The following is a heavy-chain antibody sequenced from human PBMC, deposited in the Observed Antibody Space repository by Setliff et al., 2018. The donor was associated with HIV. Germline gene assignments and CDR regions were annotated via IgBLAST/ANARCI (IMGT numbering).Heavy chain of an antibody. Sequence: SETLSLTCTVSGGSITSGSYYRSWIRQPAGKGLECIGHIYTSGNTNYNPSLKSRVTISIDTSKNHFSLKVSSVTAADTAVYYCARTYGSGSYWVVGYYLDYWGQGTLVTVSS. CDR2: IYTSGNT. D-gene: IGHD3-10*01. V-gene: IGHV4-61*09. J-gene: IGHJ4*02. CDR3: ARTYGSGSYWVVGYYLDY. CDR1: GGSITSGSYY.